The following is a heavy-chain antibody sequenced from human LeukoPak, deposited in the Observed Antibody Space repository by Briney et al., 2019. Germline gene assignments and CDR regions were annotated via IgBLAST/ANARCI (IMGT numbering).Heavy chain of an antibody. V-gene: IGHV3-48*01. CDR1: GFTFARHS. CDR3: ARDRAGYNWVDY. D-gene: IGHD5-24*01. Sequence: GGSLRLSCVGSGFTFARHSMNWVRQAPGKGLEWISYISSSSSHIYYSDSVKGRFTISRDNAKNSVYLQMHSLRAGDTAVYFCARDRAGYNWVDYWGQGTLVSVSS. J-gene: IGHJ4*02. CDR2: ISSSSSHI.